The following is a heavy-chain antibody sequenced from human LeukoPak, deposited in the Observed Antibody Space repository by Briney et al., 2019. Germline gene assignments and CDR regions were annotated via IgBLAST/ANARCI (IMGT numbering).Heavy chain of an antibody. J-gene: IGHJ3*02. CDR1: GRTFTEHY. CDR3: AREWSAFDI. V-gene: IGHV3-11*04. Sequence: GGSLRLSCAASGRTFTEHYMHWIRQAPGKGLERVSFIGGTAGNTYYADSVKGRFTISRDNAKNSLYLQMNSLRAEDTAVYYCAREWSAFDIWGQGTMVTVSS. CDR2: IGGTAGNT. D-gene: IGHD2-8*01.